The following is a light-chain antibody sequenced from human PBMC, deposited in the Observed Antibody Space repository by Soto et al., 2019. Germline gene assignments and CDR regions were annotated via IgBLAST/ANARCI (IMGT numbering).Light chain of an antibody. CDR2: SNN. V-gene: IGLV1-44*01. Sequence: QSALTHPPSASGTPGQRVTISCSGSSSNIGSNTVNWYQQLPGTAPKLLIYSNNQRPSGVPDRFSGSKSGTSASLAISGLQSEAEADYYCAAWDDSLNGPVFGTGTKVTVL. CDR3: AAWDDSLNGPV. J-gene: IGLJ1*01. CDR1: SSNIGSNT.